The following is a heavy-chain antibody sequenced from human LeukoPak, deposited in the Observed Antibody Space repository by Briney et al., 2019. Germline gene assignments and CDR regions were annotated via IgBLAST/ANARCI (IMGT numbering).Heavy chain of an antibody. J-gene: IGHJ5*02. V-gene: IGHV3-21*01. CDR2: ISSSSSYI. Sequence: PGGSLRLSCAASRFTFSSYSMNWVRQAPGKGLEWVSSISSSSSYIYYADSVKGRFTISRDNAKNSLYLQMNSLRAEDTAVYYCARDLQGSDWFDPWGQGTLVTVSS. CDR3: ARDLQGSDWFDP. CDR1: RFTFSSYS.